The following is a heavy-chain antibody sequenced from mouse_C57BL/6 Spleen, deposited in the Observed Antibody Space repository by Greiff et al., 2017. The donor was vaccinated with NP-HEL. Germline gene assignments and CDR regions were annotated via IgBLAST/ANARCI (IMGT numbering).Heavy chain of an antibody. D-gene: IGHD2-5*01. CDR2: INPNNGGT. J-gene: IGHJ2*01. CDR3: ATSIVKGYYFDY. CDR1: GYTFTDYY. V-gene: IGHV1-26*01. Sequence: VQLQQSGPELVKPGASVKISCKASGYTFTDYYMNWVKQSHGKSLEWIGDINPNNGGTSYNQKFKGKATLTVDKSSSTAYMELRSLTSEDSAVYYCATSIVKGYYFDYWGQGTTLTVSS.